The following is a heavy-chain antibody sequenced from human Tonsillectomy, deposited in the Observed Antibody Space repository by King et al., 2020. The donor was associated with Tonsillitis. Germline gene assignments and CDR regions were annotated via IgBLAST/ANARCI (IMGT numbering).Heavy chain of an antibody. V-gene: IGHV4-59*08. J-gene: IGHJ5*02. Sequence: VQLQESGPGLVKPSETLSLTCTVSADSISSYYWSWLRQPPGKGLEWIGYIYYSGSTNYNPSLKSRVTISVDTSKTQFSLKLRSVTAADTAVYYCARHTIVGASQGWFDPWGQGTLVTVSS. CDR1: ADSISSYY. CDR2: IYYSGST. D-gene: IGHD1-26*01. CDR3: ARHTIVGASQGWFDP.